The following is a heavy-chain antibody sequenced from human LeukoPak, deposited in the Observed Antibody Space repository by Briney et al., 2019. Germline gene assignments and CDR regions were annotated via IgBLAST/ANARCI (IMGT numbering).Heavy chain of an antibody. Sequence: SETLSLTCTVSGGSITNYYWSWIRQPPGKGLEWIGYIYYSGSTYYCPSPESRRTISLDTSRNHFSLKLSSVLPADTAADYCARGGNWFDPWGQGTLVTVSS. V-gene: IGHV4-59*01. CDR2: IYYSGST. CDR3: ARGGNWFDP. CDR1: GGSITNYY. J-gene: IGHJ5*02.